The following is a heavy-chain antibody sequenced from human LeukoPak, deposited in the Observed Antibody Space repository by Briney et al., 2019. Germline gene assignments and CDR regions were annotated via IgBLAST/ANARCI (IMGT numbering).Heavy chain of an antibody. CDR1: GVTFTTYA. J-gene: IGHJ6*02. CDR3: ARDSYGMDV. Sequence: GRSLRLSCAASGVTFTTYAMHWVRQAPGRGLEWVAFVSCDGSNKYYADSVKGRFTISRDNSKNTLCLQMNSLRPEDTAVYYCARDSYGMDVWGQGTTVTVSS. CDR2: VSCDGSNK. V-gene: IGHV3-30-3*01.